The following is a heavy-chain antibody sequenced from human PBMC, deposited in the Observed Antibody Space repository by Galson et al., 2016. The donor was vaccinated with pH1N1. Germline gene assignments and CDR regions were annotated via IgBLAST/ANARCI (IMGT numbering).Heavy chain of an antibody. D-gene: IGHD4-17*01. J-gene: IGHJ6*02. CDR1: GGSIRSDGNY. V-gene: IGHV4-31*03. CDR2: IYNSGSA. Sequence: TLSLTCTVSGGSIRSDGNYWSWIRQHPGQGLEWLGYIYNSGSAYLNPSLKSRLTISLDTSKSQVSLQLRAVTGADTAVYFCAHGDHDVEGYHGRDVRGQGTTVIAS. CDR3: AHGDHDVEGYHGRDV.